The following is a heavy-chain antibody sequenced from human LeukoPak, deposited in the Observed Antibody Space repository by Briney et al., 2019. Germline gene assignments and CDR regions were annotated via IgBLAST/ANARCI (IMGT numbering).Heavy chain of an antibody. D-gene: IGHD6-19*01. Sequence: PGGSLRLSCAASGFTFSDYYMSWIRQAPGKGLEWVSYISSGSTIYYADSVKGRFTISRDNAKNSLYLQMNSLRAEDTAVYYCARDPEYSSGWYDFFIEDYWGQGTLVTVSS. CDR2: ISSGSTI. CDR3: ARDPEYSSGWYDFFIEDY. V-gene: IGHV3-11*04. CDR1: GFTFSDYY. J-gene: IGHJ4*02.